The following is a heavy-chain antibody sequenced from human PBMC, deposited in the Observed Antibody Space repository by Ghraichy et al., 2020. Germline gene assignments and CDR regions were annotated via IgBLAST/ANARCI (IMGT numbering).Heavy chain of an antibody. V-gene: IGHV4-39*01. CDR1: GGSISSTTYY. D-gene: IGHD1-26*01. J-gene: IGHJ5*02. Sequence: SETLSLTCTVSGGSISSTTYYWGWIRQPPGKGLEWIGSIYDSGSTYHNPSLKSRVTISVDTSKNQFSLKLNSVTAADTAMYYCARHGEGASRGFDPWGQGTLVTVSS. CDR3: ARHGEGASRGFDP. CDR2: IYDSGST.